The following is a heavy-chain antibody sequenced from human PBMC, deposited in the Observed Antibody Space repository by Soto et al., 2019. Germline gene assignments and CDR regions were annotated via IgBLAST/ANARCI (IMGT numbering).Heavy chain of an antibody. Sequence: ASVKVPCKASGYTFINYYIHWVRQAPGQGLEWMGIINPSGGSTSYAQKFQGRVTMTRDTSTSTVYLELSRLRSGDTAVYYCAREPATAKPEGVDFWGQGTLVTVSS. V-gene: IGHV1-46*01. J-gene: IGHJ4*02. CDR2: INPSGGST. D-gene: IGHD1-1*01. CDR1: GYTFINYY. CDR3: AREPATAKPEGVDF.